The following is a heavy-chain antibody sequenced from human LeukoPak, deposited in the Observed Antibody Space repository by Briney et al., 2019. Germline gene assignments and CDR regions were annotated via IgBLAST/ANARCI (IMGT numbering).Heavy chain of an antibody. CDR1: GGSFSNYR. Sequence: SETLSLTCAVYGGSFSNYRWSWIRQPPGKGLEWIGEINDSGRINYNPSLMSRVTVSVDTSKNQFSLRLTSVTATDTAVYYCARRWNYGRNYYIDVWGNGATVSVSS. D-gene: IGHD1-7*01. CDR3: ARRWNYGRNYYIDV. V-gene: IGHV4-34*01. J-gene: IGHJ6*03. CDR2: INDSGRI.